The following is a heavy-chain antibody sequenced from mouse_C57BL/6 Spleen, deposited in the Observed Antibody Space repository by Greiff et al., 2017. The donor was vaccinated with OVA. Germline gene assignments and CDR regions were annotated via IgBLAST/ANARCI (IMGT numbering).Heavy chain of an antibody. J-gene: IGHJ2*01. Sequence: VQLKESGAELVRPGASVKLSCTASGFNIKDYYMHWVKQRPEQGLEWIGRIDPEDGDTEYAPKFQGKATMTADTSSNTAYLQLSSLTSEDTAVYYCTPWGYDDYFDYWGQGTTLTVSA. CDR2: IDPEDGDT. CDR1: GFNIKDYY. V-gene: IGHV14-1*01. CDR3: TPWGYDDYFDY. D-gene: IGHD2-2*01.